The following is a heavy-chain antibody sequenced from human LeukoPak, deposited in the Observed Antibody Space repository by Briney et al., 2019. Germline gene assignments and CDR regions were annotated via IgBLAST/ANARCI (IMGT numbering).Heavy chain of an antibody. V-gene: IGHV4-59*01. J-gene: IGHJ4*02. CDR1: GGSISSYY. Sequence: SETLSLTCTVSGGSISSYYWSWIRQPPGKGLEWIGYIYYSGSTNYNPSLKSRVSISVDTSKNQFSLKLSSVTAADTAVYYCARDGGYGSGSALWGQGTLITVSS. CDR2: IYYSGST. D-gene: IGHD3-10*01. CDR3: ARDGGYGSGSAL.